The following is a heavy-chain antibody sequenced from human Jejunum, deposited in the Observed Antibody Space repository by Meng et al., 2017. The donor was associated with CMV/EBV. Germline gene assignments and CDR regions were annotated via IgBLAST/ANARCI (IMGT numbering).Heavy chain of an antibody. D-gene: IGHD3-10*01. CDR3: AKVSTFAYGPGSFFDH. CDR2: FGANGDYI. Sequence: TFNTSAMTLVAQAPGTGLGWVSGFGANGDYINYADSVKGRFTISRDNSKNTRYLQMNSLRAEDTALYYCAKVSTFAYGPGSFFDHWGQGTPVTVSS. CDR1: TFNTSA. V-gene: IGHV3-23*01. J-gene: IGHJ4*02.